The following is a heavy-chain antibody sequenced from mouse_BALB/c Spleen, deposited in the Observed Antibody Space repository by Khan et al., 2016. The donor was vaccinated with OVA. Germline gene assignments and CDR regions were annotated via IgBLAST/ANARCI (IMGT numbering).Heavy chain of an antibody. V-gene: IGHV1S134*01. CDR1: GSTFTSYG. Sequence: EVQLQESGAELGRPGSSVKLSCKTSGSTFTSYGIKWVKQRPGQGLEWIGYIYPGNGYTEYNEKFQGKAILTSATSSRTAYMQLRSLTSEDSSMYFCTTDYYSYYFDYWGQGTTLTVSA. D-gene: IGHD2-12*01. CDR2: IYPGNGYT. CDR3: TTDYYSYYFDY. J-gene: IGHJ2*01.